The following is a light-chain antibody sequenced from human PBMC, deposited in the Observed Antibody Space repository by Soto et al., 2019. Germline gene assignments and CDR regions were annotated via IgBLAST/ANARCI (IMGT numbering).Light chain of an antibody. CDR2: DVS. CDR3: CSYAGSYTYV. J-gene: IGLJ1*01. CDR1: SSDVGGYNY. Sequence: QSVLTQPCSVSGSPVQSVTISCTGTSSDVGGYNYVSWYQQHPGKAPKLMIYDVSKRPSGVPDRFSGSKSGNTASLTISGLQAEDEADYYCCSYAGSYTYVFGTGTKVTVL. V-gene: IGLV2-11*01.